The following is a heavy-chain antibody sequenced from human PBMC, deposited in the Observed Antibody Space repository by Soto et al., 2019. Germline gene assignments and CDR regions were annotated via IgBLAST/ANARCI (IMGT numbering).Heavy chain of an antibody. CDR2: ISDSGGST. V-gene: IGHV3-23*01. CDR3: AKGTYYYGSAPYYFDY. D-gene: IGHD3-10*01. CDR1: GFTFSSYA. Sequence: GSLRLSCAASGFTFSSYAMSWVRQAPGKGLEWVSGISDSGGSTYYADSVKGRFTISRDNSKNTLYLQMNSLRAEDTAVYYCAKGTYYYGSAPYYFDYWGQGTLVTVPQ. J-gene: IGHJ4*02.